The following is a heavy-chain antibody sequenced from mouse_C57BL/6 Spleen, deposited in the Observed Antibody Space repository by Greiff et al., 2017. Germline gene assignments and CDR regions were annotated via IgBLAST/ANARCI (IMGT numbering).Heavy chain of an antibody. V-gene: IGHV14-4*01. D-gene: IGHD2-1*01. Sequence: EVQLQQSGAELVRPGASVKLSCTASGFNIKDDYMHWVKQRPEQGLEWIGWIDPENGDTEYASKLQGKATITADTSSNTAYLQLSSLTSEDTAVYYCTTGGNYCYFDVWGTGTTVTVSS. CDR3: TTGGNYCYFDV. CDR1: GFNIKDDY. CDR2: IDPENGDT. J-gene: IGHJ1*03.